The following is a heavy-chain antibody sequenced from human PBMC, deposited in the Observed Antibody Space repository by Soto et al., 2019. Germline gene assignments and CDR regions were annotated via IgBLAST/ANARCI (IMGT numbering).Heavy chain of an antibody. CDR2: ISAYNGNT. J-gene: IGHJ4*02. CDR1: GYTFTSYG. CDR3: ARDLSPKIYCSGGSCYSDY. D-gene: IGHD2-15*01. V-gene: IGHV1-18*01. Sequence: QVQLVQSGAEVKKPGASVKVSCKASGYTFTSYGISWVRQAPGQGLEWMGWISAYNGNTNYAQKLQGRVTMTTDTXTSXAXTKLRSLRSDDTAVYYCARDLSPKIYCSGGSCYSDYWGQGTLVTVSS.